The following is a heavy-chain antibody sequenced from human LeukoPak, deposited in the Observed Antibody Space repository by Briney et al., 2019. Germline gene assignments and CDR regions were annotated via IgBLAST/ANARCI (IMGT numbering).Heavy chain of an antibody. V-gene: IGHV3-9*01. Sequence: GGSLRLSCAASGVTFDDYAMHWVRQAPGKGLEWVSGISWNSGSIGYADSVKGRFTISRDNAKNSLYLQMNSLRAEDTALYYCAKDIGAVAGVFDYWGQGTLVTVSS. CDR1: GVTFDDYA. CDR3: AKDIGAVAGVFDY. D-gene: IGHD6-19*01. CDR2: ISWNSGSI. J-gene: IGHJ4*02.